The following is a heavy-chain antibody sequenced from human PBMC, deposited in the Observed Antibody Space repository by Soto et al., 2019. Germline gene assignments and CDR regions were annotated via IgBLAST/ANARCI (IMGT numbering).Heavy chain of an antibody. D-gene: IGHD6-19*01. Sequence: EVQLVESGGGLVQPGESLRFSCVVSGFTISSYWMHWVRQAPGKGLVWVSRINGDGSSTNYEDSVKGRFTISRDNAKNTLYLQMNTLRDEDTAVYYCAIAVAGTTAIAYWGQGNQVTVSS. CDR3: AIAVAGTTAIAY. J-gene: IGHJ4*02. V-gene: IGHV3-74*01. CDR2: INGDGSST. CDR1: GFTISSYW.